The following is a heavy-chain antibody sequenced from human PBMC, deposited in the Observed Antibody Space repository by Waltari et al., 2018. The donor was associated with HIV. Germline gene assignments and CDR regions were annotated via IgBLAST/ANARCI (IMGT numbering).Heavy chain of an antibody. J-gene: IGHJ4*02. D-gene: IGHD3-22*01. CDR3: AKRASGGYYYYFDY. V-gene: IGHV3-23*01. CDR1: GLPFSNYA. Sequence: EVQLLESGGGLVQPGGSLRLSCVVSGLPFSNYAMSWVRPAPGKGLEWVSVISVGGDSTYYADSVKGRFTISRDNSKNTLYLQMNSLRAEDTALYYCAKRASGGYYYYFDYWGQGTLVTVSS. CDR2: ISVGGDST.